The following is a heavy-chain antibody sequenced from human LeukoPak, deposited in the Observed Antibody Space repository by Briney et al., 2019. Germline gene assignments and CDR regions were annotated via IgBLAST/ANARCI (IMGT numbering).Heavy chain of an antibody. CDR3: ARWDEYTYGQPQGGSLDY. J-gene: IGHJ4*02. Sequence: ASVTVSCKASGYTXTSYYMHWVRQAPGQGLEWMGIINPSGGSTSYAQKFQGRVTMTRETSTSTVYMELSSLRSEDTGVYYCARWDEYTYGQPQGGSLDYWGQGTLVIVSS. D-gene: IGHD5-18*01. CDR2: INPSGGST. V-gene: IGHV1-46*01. CDR1: GYTXTSYY.